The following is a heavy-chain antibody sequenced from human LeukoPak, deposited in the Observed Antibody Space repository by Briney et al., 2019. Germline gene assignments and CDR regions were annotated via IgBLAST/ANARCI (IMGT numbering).Heavy chain of an antibody. CDR2: IIPIFGTA. J-gene: IGHJ6*03. CDR3: ARGTAPAASYYFYYYMDV. CDR1: GGTFSSYA. Sequence: ASVKVSCKASGGTFSSYAISWVRQAPGQGLEWMGGIIPIFGTANYAQKFQGRVTITTDESTSTAYMELSSLRSEDTAVYYCARGTAPAASYYFYYYMDVWGKGTTVTVSS. V-gene: IGHV1-69*05. D-gene: IGHD2-2*01.